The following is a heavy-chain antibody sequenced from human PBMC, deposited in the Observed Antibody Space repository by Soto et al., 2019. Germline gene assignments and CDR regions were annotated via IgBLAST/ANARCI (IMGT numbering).Heavy chain of an antibody. CDR1: GFTFSSYW. J-gene: IGHJ4*02. D-gene: IGHD3-9*01. V-gene: IGHV3-7*01. Sequence: VQLVESGGGLVQPGGSLRLSCAASGFTFSSYWMSWVRQAPGKGLEWVANIKQDGSEKYYVDSVKGRFTISRDNARSSRYLQMNSLRAEDTAVYYCARVTYYDILTGYYFDYCCQGALVTVSS. CDR3: ARVTYYDILTGYYFDY. CDR2: IKQDGSEK.